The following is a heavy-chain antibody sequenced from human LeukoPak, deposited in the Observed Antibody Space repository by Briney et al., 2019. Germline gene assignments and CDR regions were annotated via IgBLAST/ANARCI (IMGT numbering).Heavy chain of an antibody. Sequence: PGRSLRLSCAASGFTFSSYPIHWVRQAPGKGLEWVTLISYDGSNRYYVDSVKGRFTISRDNSKGTVYLQMNSLRPEDTAVYYCAKDDAWLQYGNWGRGTLVTVSS. CDR2: ISYDGSNR. D-gene: IGHD5-24*01. CDR1: GFTFSSYP. CDR3: AKDDAWLQYGN. J-gene: IGHJ4*02. V-gene: IGHV3-30*04.